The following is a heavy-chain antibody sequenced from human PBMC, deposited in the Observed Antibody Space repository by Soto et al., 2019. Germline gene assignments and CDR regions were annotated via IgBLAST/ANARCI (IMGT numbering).Heavy chain of an antibody. D-gene: IGHD5-12*01. Sequence: GASVKFSCRASGGTFSSYAISWVRQAPGQGLEWMGGIIPIFGTANYAQKFQGRVTITADESTSTAYMELSSLRSEDTAVYYCARGGYSGYADYWGQGTLVTVSS. CDR1: GGTFSSYA. CDR3: ARGGYSGYADY. J-gene: IGHJ4*02. V-gene: IGHV1-69*13. CDR2: IIPIFGTA.